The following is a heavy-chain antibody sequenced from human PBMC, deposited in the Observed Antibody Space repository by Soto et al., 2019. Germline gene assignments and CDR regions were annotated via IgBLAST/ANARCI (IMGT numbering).Heavy chain of an antibody. CDR1: GFTVSPHY. D-gene: IGHD6-6*01. CDR3: ADSSCLYYFDY. CDR2: TYTGGST. Sequence: GGSLRLSCAASGFTVSPHYMSWVRQAPGKGLELVSITYTGGSTYYADSVKGRFTISRDNSKDTLYLQMNSLRAEDTAVYYCADSSCLYYFDYWGQGTRVTVSS. J-gene: IGHJ4*02. V-gene: IGHV3-66*01.